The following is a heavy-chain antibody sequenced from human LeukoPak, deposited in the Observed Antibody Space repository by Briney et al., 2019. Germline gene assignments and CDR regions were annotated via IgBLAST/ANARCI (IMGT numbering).Heavy chain of an antibody. CDR3: ARDRDDFWSGYFDVNWFDP. Sequence: GGSLRLSCAASGFTVSSNYMSWVRQAPGKGLEWVSVIYSGGSTYYADSVKGRFTISRDNSKNTLYLQMNSLRAEDTAVYYCARDRDDFWSGYFDVNWFDPWGQGTLVTVSS. J-gene: IGHJ5*02. CDR1: GFTVSSNY. CDR2: IYSGGST. D-gene: IGHD3-3*01. V-gene: IGHV3-53*01.